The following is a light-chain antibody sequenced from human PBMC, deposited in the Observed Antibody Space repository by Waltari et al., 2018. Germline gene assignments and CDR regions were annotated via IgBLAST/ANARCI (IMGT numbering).Light chain of an antibody. CDR2: GAS. J-gene: IGKJ1*01. CDR1: QSVIRS. V-gene: IGKV3-20*01. Sequence: IVLTQFPGTLSLSPGESATLSCSASQSVIRSLAWYQQKPGQAPKLLIYGASTRATGIPDRFTGSGSGTDFSLTISSLEPEDFAIYFCQHYVRLPATFGQGTKVEIK. CDR3: QHYVRLPAT.